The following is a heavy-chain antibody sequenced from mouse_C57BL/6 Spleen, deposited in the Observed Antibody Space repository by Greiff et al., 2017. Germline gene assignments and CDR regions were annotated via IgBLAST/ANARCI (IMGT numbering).Heavy chain of an antibody. J-gene: IGHJ4*01. CDR3: ARRSPIYYDYDGRLDY. V-gene: IGHV1-7*01. D-gene: IGHD2-4*01. CDR1: GYTFTSYW. CDR2: INPSSGYT. Sequence: VQLQQSGAELAKPGASVKLSCKASGYTFTSYWMHWVKQRPGQGLEWIGYINPSSGYTKYNQKFKDKATLTADKSSSTAYMQLSSLTYEDSAVYYCARRSPIYYDYDGRLDYWGQGTSVTVSS.